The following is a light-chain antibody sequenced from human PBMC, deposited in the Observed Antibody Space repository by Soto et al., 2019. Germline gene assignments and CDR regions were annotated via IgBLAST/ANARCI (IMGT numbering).Light chain of an antibody. CDR3: QQYNTWPRT. CDR1: QGIKDY. Sequence: EIVMTQSPATLSVSPGERATLSCRASQGIKDYLAWFQQKPGQAPRLLIYGASTRATAIPARFSGSGSGKEFTISISSLQSEDFAFYYCQQYNTWPRTFGQGTKVETK. CDR2: GAS. V-gene: IGKV3-15*01. J-gene: IGKJ1*01.